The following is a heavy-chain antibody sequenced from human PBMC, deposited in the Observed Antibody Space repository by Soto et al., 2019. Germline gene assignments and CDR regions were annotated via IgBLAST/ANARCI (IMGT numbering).Heavy chain of an antibody. CDR2: IIPIFGTA. Sequence: VKVSCKASGGTFSSYAISWVRQAPGQGLEWMGGIIPIFGTANYAQKFQGRVTITADESTSTAYMELSSLRSEDTAVYYCARDTGHCSSTSCYYFPYFDIWGQGTMVTVSS. J-gene: IGHJ3*02. D-gene: IGHD2-2*01. V-gene: IGHV1-69*01. CDR3: ARDTGHCSSTSCYYFPYFDI. CDR1: GGTFSSYA.